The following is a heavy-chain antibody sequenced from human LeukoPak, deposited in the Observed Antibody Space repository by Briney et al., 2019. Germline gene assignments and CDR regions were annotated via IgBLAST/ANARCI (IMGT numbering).Heavy chain of an antibody. D-gene: IGHD3-22*01. CDR3: ARGIKGYYDSSGYYLSDAFDI. CDR2: IIPIFGTA. J-gene: IGHJ3*02. V-gene: IGHV1-69*13. Sequence: SVNVSCKASGGTFSSYAISWVRQAPGQGLEWMGGIIPIFGTANYAQKFQGRVTITADESTSTAYMELSNLRSEDTAVYYCARGIKGYYDSSGYYLSDAFDIWGQGTMVTVSS. CDR1: GGTFSSYA.